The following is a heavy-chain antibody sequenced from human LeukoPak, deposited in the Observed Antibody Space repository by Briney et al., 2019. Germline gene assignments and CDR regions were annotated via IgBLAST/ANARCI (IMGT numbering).Heavy chain of an antibody. Sequence: GGSLRLSCAASGFTFDDYAMHWVRHAPGKGLEWVSGISWNSGSIGYADSVKGRFTISRDNAKNSLYLQMNSLRAEDTALYYCAKDYYYGSGSYYTNWFDPWGQGTLVTVSS. CDR1: GFTFDDYA. CDR2: ISWNSGSI. V-gene: IGHV3-9*01. J-gene: IGHJ5*02. D-gene: IGHD3-10*01. CDR3: AKDYYYGSGSYYTNWFDP.